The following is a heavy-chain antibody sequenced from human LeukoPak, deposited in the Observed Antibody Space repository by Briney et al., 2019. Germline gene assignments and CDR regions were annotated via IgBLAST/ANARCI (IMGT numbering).Heavy chain of an antibody. J-gene: IGHJ6*02. D-gene: IGHD5-18*01. CDR3: ARSWHTAMVPGGMDV. CDR1: GFTFSDYY. CDR2: ISSSGSTI. V-gene: IGHV3-11*01. Sequence: PGGSLRLSCAASGFTFSDYYMNWIRQAPGKGLEWVSYISSSGSTIYYADSVKGRFTISRDNAKNSLYLQMNSLRAEDTAVYYCARSWHTAMVPGGMDVWGQGNTVTVSS.